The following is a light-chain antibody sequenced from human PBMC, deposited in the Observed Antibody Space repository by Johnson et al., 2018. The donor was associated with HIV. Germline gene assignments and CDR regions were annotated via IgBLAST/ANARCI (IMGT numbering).Light chain of an antibody. V-gene: IGLV1-51*01. J-gene: IGLJ1*01. Sequence: QSVLTQPPSVSAAPGQKVTISCSGSSSNIGNNYVSWYQQLPGTAPKLLIYDNNKRPSGIPDRFSGPNSGTSATLGITGLQTGDEADYYCETWDSNLSGVFGTGTKVTVL. CDR2: DNN. CDR1: SSNIGNNY. CDR3: ETWDSNLSGV.